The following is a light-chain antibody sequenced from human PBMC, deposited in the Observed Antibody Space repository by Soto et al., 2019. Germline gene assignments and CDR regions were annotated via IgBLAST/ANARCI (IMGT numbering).Light chain of an antibody. CDR1: SSDVGSYNL. CDR3: CSYAGSSTPVV. CDR2: EGS. J-gene: IGLJ2*01. V-gene: IGLV2-23*01. Sequence: QSVLTQPASVSGSPGQSITISCTGTSSDVGSYNLVSWYQQHPGKAPKLMIYEGSKRPSGVSNRFSGSKSGNTASLTISGAQAEDEADYYCCSYAGSSTPVVFGGGTKVTVL.